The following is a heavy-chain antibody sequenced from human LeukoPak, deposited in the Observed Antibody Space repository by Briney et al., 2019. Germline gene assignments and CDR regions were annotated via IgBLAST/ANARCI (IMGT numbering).Heavy chain of an antibody. CDR3: AKDMEDYGGNSFDS. CDR2: MSWKGHSR. V-gene: IGHV3-43*01. D-gene: IGHD4-23*01. Sequence: GGSLRLSCVASGFAFDEYTFNWVRQAPGKGLEWVSLMSWKGHSRYYADSVKGRFTLSRHHSKNSVYLEMKNLRIEDRAFYYCAKDMEDYGGNSFDSWGEGTLVTVSS. J-gene: IGHJ5*01. CDR1: GFAFDEYT.